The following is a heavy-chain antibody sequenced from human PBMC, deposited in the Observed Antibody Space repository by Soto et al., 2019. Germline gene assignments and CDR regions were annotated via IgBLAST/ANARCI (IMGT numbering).Heavy chain of an antibody. Sequence: EVQLVQSGAEVKKPGESLTISCKGSRYRFSNYWIGWVRQMPGKGLEWMGIINPGDSDTRYSPSFQGQVTISADKSISTAYLQWSSLKASDTAMYFCARSFTAGTADDYWGQGTLVTVSS. CDR1: RYRFSNYW. CDR2: INPGDSDT. V-gene: IGHV5-51*01. J-gene: IGHJ4*02. CDR3: ARSFTAGTADDY. D-gene: IGHD6-19*01.